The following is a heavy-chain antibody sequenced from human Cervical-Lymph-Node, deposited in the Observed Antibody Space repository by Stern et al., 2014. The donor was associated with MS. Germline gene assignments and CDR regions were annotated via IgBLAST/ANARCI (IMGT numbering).Heavy chain of an antibody. CDR3: VRVLRGWNSFSSGMDV. J-gene: IGHJ6*02. CDR1: GFKFSDYY. Sequence: EVQLVESGGSLVKPGGSLRLSCAGSGFKFSDYYMDWVRQAPGKGLEWVGRSRDNVNVYITEHAASVKGRFTISRDDSKNSLHLQMNSLKTEDTAVYYCVRVLRGWNSFSSGMDVWGQGTTVTVSS. CDR2: SRDNVNVYIT. D-gene: IGHD1-7*01. V-gene: IGHV3-72*01.